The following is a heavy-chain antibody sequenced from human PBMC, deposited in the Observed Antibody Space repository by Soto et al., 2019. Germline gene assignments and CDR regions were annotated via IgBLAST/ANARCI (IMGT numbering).Heavy chain of an antibody. CDR3: ARGLDIVVVVAARVFDY. CDR1: GFFLNSYA. CDR2: ISSSSSTI. V-gene: IGHV3-48*02. J-gene: IGHJ4*02. Sequence: GGSLTLSCAGSGFFLNSYAMSSVRRAAGKRREWVSYISSSSSTIYYADSVKGRFTISRDNAENSLYLQMNSLRDEDTAVYYCARGLDIVVVVAARVFDYWGQGTLVTVSS. D-gene: IGHD2-15*01.